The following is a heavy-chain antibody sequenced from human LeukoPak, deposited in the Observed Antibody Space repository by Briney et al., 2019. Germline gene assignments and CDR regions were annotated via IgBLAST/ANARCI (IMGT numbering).Heavy chain of an antibody. Sequence: GGSLRLSCAASGFTFSNYGMSWVRQAPGKGLEWLSVIRGSGGGTYYADSVKGRFTISRDNSKNTVYLQMNSLRAEDTAVYYCVKARMPHCGTDCLESWGQGTLVTVSS. CDR3: VKARMPHCGTDCLES. V-gene: IGHV3-23*01. J-gene: IGHJ4*02. CDR2: IRGSGGGT. D-gene: IGHD2-21*02. CDR1: GFTFSNYG.